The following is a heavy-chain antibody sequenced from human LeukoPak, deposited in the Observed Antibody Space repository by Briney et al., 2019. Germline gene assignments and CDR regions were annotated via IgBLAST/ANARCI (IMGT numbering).Heavy chain of an antibody. V-gene: IGHV3-64D*06. J-gene: IGHJ4*02. Sequence: GGSLRLSCSVSGFTFRSYVMYWVRQAPGKGLEYVSVISSNGGSTNYADSVKGRFTISRDNSKSTLYLQMSSLRAEDTAVYYCVKGNNYDSSGYQFDYWGQGTLVTVSS. CDR3: VKGNNYDSSGYQFDY. CDR1: GFTFRSYV. CDR2: ISSNGGST. D-gene: IGHD3-22*01.